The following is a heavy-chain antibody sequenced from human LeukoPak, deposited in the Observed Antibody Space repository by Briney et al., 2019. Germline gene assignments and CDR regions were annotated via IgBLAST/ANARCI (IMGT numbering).Heavy chain of an antibody. CDR2: ITDSGRTI. J-gene: IGHJ6*03. CDR1: GFTFSTYE. D-gene: IGHD2-21*02. CDR3: ARGEVVTASLPDYFYYYMDV. Sequence: GGSLRLSCAASGFTFSTYEMNWVRQAPGKGLEWVSYITDSGRTIYYADSVKGRFTISRDNAKNSLFLQMNSLRAEDTAVYYCARGEVVTASLPDYFYYYMDVWAKGPRSPSP. V-gene: IGHV3-48*03.